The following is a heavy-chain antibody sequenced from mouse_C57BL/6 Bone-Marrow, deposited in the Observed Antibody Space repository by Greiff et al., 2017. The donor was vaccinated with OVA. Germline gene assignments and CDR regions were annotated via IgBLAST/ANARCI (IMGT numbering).Heavy chain of an antibody. CDR1: GYTFTSYW. CDR2: IDPSDSYT. V-gene: IGHV1-50*01. Sequence: QVQLQQPGAELVKPGASVKLSCKASGYTFTSYWMQWVKQRPGQGLEWIGGIDPSDSYTNYNQKFKGKATLTVDTSSSTAYMQLSSLTSEDSAVYYCARPDYDALLYYFDYWGQGTTLTVSS. J-gene: IGHJ2*01. D-gene: IGHD2-4*01. CDR3: ARPDYDALLYYFDY.